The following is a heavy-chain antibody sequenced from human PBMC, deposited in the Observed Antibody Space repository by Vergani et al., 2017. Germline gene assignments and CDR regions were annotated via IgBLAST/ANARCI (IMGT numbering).Heavy chain of an antibody. D-gene: IGHD3-16*02. CDR1: GFTFSNAW. V-gene: IGHV3-15*01. J-gene: IGHJ4*02. Sequence: EVQLVESGGGLVKPGGSLRLSCAASGFTFSNAWMSWVRQAPGKGLEWVGRIKSKTDGGTTDYAAPVKGRFTISRDDSKNTLYLQMNSLKTEDTAVYYCTTDRHYDYGWGSYRSYYFDYWGQGTLVTVSS. CDR3: TTDRHYDYGWGSYRSYYFDY. CDR2: IKSKTDGGTT.